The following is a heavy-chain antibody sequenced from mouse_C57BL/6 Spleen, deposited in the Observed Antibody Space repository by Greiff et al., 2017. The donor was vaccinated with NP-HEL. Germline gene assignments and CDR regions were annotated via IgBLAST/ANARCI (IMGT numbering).Heavy chain of an antibody. CDR2: FYPGSGSI. Sequence: VKLQESGAELVKPGASVKLSCKASGYTFTEYTIHWVKQRSGQGLEWIGWFYPGSGSIKYNEKFKDKATLTADKSSSTVYMELSRLTSEDSAVYVCARHEDYYGSLAYWGQGTLGTVSA. D-gene: IGHD1-1*01. V-gene: IGHV1-62-2*01. J-gene: IGHJ3*01. CDR1: GYTFTEYT. CDR3: ARHEDYYGSLAY.